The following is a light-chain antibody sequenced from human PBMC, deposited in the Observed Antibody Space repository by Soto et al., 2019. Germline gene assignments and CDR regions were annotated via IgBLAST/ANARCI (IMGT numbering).Light chain of an antibody. V-gene: IGKV4-1*01. Sequence: DIVMTQSPDSLAVSLGERATINCKSSQRVLTSSNNKNFLAWYQQKPGKAPKLLIYDASVLQTGVPARFSGYASGTEFTLTITSVQPDDFATYYCQQYNSYSAHGLTFGGGTKVDIK. J-gene: IGKJ4*01. CDR1: QRVLTSSNNKNF. CDR2: DAS. CDR3: QQYNSYSAHGLT.